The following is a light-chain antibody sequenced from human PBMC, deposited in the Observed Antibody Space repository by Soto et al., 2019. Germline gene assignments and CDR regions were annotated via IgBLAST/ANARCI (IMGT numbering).Light chain of an antibody. CDR1: NIGSKS. Sequence: SYELTQPPSVSVAPGQTAGVTCGGNNIGSKSVHWYQQKPGQAPVLVVYDNSDRPSGIPARFSGSNSGNTATLIISRVEAGDEADYYCQVWDTSTEHVVFGGGTKLTVL. CDR2: DNS. V-gene: IGLV3-21*02. J-gene: IGLJ2*01. CDR3: QVWDTSTEHVV.